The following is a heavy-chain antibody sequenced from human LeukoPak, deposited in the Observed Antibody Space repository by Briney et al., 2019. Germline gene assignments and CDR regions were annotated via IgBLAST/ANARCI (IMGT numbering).Heavy chain of an antibody. CDR3: ARVASSPPYYYYMDV. D-gene: IGHD2-2*01. V-gene: IGHV1-2*02. CDR1: GYTFTSYG. J-gene: IGHJ6*03. Sequence: ASVKVSCKASGYTFTSYGISWVRQAPGQGLEWMGWINPNSGGTNYAQKFQGRVTMTRDTSISTAYMELSRLRSDDTAVYYCARVASSPPYYYYMDVWGKGTTVTVSS. CDR2: INPNSGGT.